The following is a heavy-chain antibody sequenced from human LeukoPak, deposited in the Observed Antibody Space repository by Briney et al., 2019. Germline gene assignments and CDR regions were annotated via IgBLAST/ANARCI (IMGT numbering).Heavy chain of an antibody. CDR3: ASGSLVRGVMDFDH. CDR1: GGSSSGYY. J-gene: IGHJ4*02. D-gene: IGHD3-10*01. CDR2: INQSGRA. Sequence: SETLSLTCAVYGGSSSGYYWIWFRQPPGKGMEWIGEINQSGRAYYNPSLRSRATISIETSENQFFLKMNSVTAADTAVYYCASGSLVRGVMDFDHWGQGTLVTVSS. V-gene: IGHV4-34*01.